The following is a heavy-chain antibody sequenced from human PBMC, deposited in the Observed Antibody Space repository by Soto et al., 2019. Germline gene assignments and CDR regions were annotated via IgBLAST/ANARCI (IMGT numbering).Heavy chain of an antibody. Sequence: QVHLQQWGAGLLKPSETLSLTYAVYGGSFSDFYWSWIRQPPGKGLEWIGEVNHRGNTNYNASLKSRVTVSVDTSKNQFSLKLNSVTAADTSVYYCARSSHYNHDALDVWGQGTMVSVSS. J-gene: IGHJ3*01. CDR2: VNHRGNT. V-gene: IGHV4-34*01. D-gene: IGHD1-1*01. CDR1: GGSFSDFY. CDR3: ARSSHYNHDALDV.